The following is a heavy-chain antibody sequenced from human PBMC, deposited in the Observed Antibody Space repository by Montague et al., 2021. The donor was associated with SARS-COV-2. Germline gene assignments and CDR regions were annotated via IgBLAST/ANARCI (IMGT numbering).Heavy chain of an antibody. CDR3: ARQDAWAYCGDECYRGWFDS. Sequence: SETLSLTCTVSFGSISTYYWSWIRQPPGKGLEWIGFIFYYGSTKYNPSLKRQVSISLDTSKNQSSLKLSSVTAADTAVYYCARQDAWAYCGDECYRGWFDSWGQGTLVTVSS. V-gene: IGHV4-59*01. CDR1: FGSISTYY. CDR2: IFYYGST. J-gene: IGHJ5*01. D-gene: IGHD2-21*01.